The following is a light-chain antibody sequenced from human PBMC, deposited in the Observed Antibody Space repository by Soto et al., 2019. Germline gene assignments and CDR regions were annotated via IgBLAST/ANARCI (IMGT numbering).Light chain of an antibody. CDR3: QQYGSSPRENT. Sequence: ENVLTQSPGTLSLSVGERATLSCRASQSVTGSYLAWYQQKPGQAPRLLIYGASSRATGIPDRFSGSGSGTDFTLTISRVEPEDFAVYYCQQYGSSPRENTFGQGTRLEIK. CDR1: QSVTGSY. V-gene: IGKV3-20*01. CDR2: GAS. J-gene: IGKJ5*01.